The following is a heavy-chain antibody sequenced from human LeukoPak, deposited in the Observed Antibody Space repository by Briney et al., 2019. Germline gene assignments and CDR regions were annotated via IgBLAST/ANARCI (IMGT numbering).Heavy chain of an antibody. CDR3: ARAIATVTDDYFDY. CDR2: IIPIFGTA. D-gene: IGHD4-17*01. V-gene: IGHV1-69*13. J-gene: IGHJ4*02. CDR1: GYTFTDYF. Sequence: GASVKVSCKPSGYTFTDYFIHWVRQAPGQGLEWMGGIIPIFGTANYAQKFQGRVTITADESTSTAYMELSSLRSEDTAVYYCARAIATVTDDYFDYWGQGTLVTVSS.